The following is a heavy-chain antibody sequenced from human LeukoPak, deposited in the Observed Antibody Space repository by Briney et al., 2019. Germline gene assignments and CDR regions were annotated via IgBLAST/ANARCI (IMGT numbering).Heavy chain of an antibody. D-gene: IGHD2-15*01. J-gene: IGHJ6*02. CDR2: IHSSGNS. CDR1: GGSISVTDLY. CDR3: EKDSHLDV. Sequence: SETLSLTCTVSGGSISVTDLYWGWIRQLPGKGLEWIGNIHSSGNSFCNPSPKSRVTISVDTSKNQFSLKLSSVTAADTAVYYCEKDSHLDVWGQGTTVTVSS. V-gene: IGHV4-39*01.